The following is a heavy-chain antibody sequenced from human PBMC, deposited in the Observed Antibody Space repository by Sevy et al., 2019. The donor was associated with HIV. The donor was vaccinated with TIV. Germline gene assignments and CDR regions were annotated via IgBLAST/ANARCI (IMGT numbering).Heavy chain of an antibody. Sequence: GGSLRLSCAASGFSFSNYWMHWVRQAPGKGLEWVANIKQDESEKYNVASVKGGLTISRDNVKNSLYLQMNSLRPEDTAVYYCARGNSGSFDYWCQGTLVTVSS. V-gene: IGHV3-7*04. CDR3: ARGNSGSFDY. J-gene: IGHJ4*02. D-gene: IGHD3-22*01. CDR2: IKQDESEK. CDR1: GFSFSNYW.